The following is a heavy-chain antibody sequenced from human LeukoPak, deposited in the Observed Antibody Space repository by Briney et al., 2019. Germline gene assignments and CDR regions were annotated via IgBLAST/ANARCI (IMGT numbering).Heavy chain of an antibody. J-gene: IGHJ6*02. CDR2: ISETGSIM. V-gene: IGHV3-48*03. CDR3: VRDTMGWNYYGLDV. D-gene: IGHD3-10*01. Sequence: GGSLRLSCAASGFTFKTYEMHWVRQAPGKGLEWVAYISETGSIMYYGDSVRRRFTISRDNAEHSLYLHMYTLRAEDTAVYYCVRDTMGWNYYGLDVWGQGTTVTVSS. CDR1: GFTFKTYE.